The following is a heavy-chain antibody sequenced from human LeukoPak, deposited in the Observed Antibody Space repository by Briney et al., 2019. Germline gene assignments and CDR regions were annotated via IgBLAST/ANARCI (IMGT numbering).Heavy chain of an antibody. J-gene: IGHJ4*02. CDR3: ARDGRDKSNDY. CDR1: GFTFSSYA. CDR2: ISSNGGST. Sequence: PGGSLRLSRAASGFTFSSYAMSWVRQAPGKGLEWVSAISSNGGSTYYANSVKGRFTISRDNSKNTLYLQMGSLRAEDMAVYYCARDGRDKSNDYWGQGTLVTVSS. V-gene: IGHV3-64*01.